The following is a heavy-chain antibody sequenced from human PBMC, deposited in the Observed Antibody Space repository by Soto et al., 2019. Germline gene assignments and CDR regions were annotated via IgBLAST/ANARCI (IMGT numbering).Heavy chain of an antibody. CDR3: ASNHDSSGYYFDY. CDR2: IYYSGST. Sequence: SETLSLTCTVSGGSISSGGYYWSWIRQHPGKGLEWIGYIYYSGSTYYNPSLKSRVTISVDTSKNQFSLKLSSVTAADTAVYYCASNHDSSGYYFDYWGQGTLVTGSS. CDR1: GGSISSGGYY. J-gene: IGHJ4*02. D-gene: IGHD3-22*01. V-gene: IGHV4-31*03.